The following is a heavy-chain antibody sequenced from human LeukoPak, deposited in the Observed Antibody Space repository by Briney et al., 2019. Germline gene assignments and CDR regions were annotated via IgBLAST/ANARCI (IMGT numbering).Heavy chain of an antibody. D-gene: IGHD6-6*01. CDR3: ARDISIAARVDY. CDR2: INPNSGGT. J-gene: IGHJ4*02. V-gene: IGHV1-2*02. CDR1: GYTFTGYY. Sequence: ASVKVSCKASGYTFTGYYMHWVRQAPGQGLEWMGWINPNSGGTNYAQKFQGRVTMTRDTSISTAYMELSRLRSDDTAVYYCARDISIAARVDYWGQGTLVTVSS.